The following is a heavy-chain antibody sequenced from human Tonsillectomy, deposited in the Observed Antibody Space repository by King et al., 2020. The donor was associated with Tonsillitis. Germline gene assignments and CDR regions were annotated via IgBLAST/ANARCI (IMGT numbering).Heavy chain of an antibody. CDR1: GHTFTDYW. CDR2: IYPGDSDT. D-gene: IGHD3-10*01. Sequence: QLVQSGAEVKKPGESLKISCQGSGHTFTDYWIAWVRQVPGKGLEWMGIIYPGDSDTTYSPSFQGQVTISVDKSLATTYLHWSSLKASDTAMYYCARRFYGSGSFYPWGQGTLVTVSS. V-gene: IGHV5-51*01. CDR3: ARRFYGSGSFYP. J-gene: IGHJ5*02.